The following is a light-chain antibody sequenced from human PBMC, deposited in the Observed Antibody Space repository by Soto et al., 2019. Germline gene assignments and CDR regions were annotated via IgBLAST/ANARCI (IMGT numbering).Light chain of an antibody. J-gene: IGLJ2*01. V-gene: IGLV2-14*01. CDR3: SSYTSSSTF. CDR2: DVS. Sequence: QSALTQPASVSGSPGQSITISCTGTSSDVGGYNYVSWYQQHPGKAPQLMIYDVSNRPSGVSNRFSGSKSGNTASLTISGLQAEDEADYYCSSYTSSSTFFGGGTQLTVL. CDR1: SSDVGGYNY.